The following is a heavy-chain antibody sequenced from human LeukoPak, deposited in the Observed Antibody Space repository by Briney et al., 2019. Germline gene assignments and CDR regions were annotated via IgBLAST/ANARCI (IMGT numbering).Heavy chain of an antibody. V-gene: IGHV4-4*07. CDR1: GGSFSGYY. Sequence: PSETLSLTCAVHGGSFSGYYWSWIRQPAGKGLEWIGRIYTSGSTNYNPSLKSRVTMSVDTSKNQFSLKLSSVTAADTAVYYCAREDVLAVYYFDYWGQGTLVTVSS. CDR2: IYTSGST. J-gene: IGHJ4*02. CDR3: AREDVLAVYYFDY. D-gene: IGHD3-9*01.